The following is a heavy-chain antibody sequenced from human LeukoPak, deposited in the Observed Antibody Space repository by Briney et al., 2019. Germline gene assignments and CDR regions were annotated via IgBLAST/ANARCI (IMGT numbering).Heavy chain of an antibody. Sequence: PSETLSLTCTVSGGSVSSGSYYWSWIRQPPGKGLEWIGYIYYSGSTNYNPSLKSRVTISVDTSKNQFSLKLSSVTAADTAVYYCARIYYYGMDVWGQGTTVTVSS. J-gene: IGHJ6*02. CDR3: ARIYYYGMDV. CDR1: GGSVSSGSYY. V-gene: IGHV4-61*01. CDR2: IYYSGST.